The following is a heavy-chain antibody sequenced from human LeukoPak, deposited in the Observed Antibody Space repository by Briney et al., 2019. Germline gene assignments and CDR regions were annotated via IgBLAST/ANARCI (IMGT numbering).Heavy chain of an antibody. CDR2: ISSSGDYT. CDR1: GFTFSSYV. Sequence: PGGSLRLSCAASGFTFSSYVMNWVRRAPGKGLEWVSVISSSGDYTNYADSVKGRFTSSRDNSKNTLYLQINSLRADDTAAYYCAKRMGGSETYYFDYWGQGTLVTVSS. V-gene: IGHV3-23*01. D-gene: IGHD3-10*01. CDR3: AKRMGGSETYYFDY. J-gene: IGHJ4*02.